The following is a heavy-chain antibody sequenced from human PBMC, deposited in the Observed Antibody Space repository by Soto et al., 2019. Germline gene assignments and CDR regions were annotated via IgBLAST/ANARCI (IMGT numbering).Heavy chain of an antibody. D-gene: IGHD3-3*01. CDR2: INPILDST. Sequence: QEQVVQSGPAMKEPGSSVQVSCRASGIMSSGYGFSWVRQAPGQGLEWVGMINPILDSTHYAQNLQGRVSLSVYKSRDTAYLEVASLRLEDTAIYFCATMKRARLDSWGRGTVVTVSS. V-gene: IGHV1-69*09. CDR3: ATMKRARLDS. J-gene: IGHJ4*02. CDR1: GIMSSGYG.